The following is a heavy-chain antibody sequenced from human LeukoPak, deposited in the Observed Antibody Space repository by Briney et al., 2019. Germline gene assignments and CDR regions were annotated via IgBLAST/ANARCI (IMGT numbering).Heavy chain of an antibody. J-gene: IGHJ4*02. CDR2: ISAYNGNT. D-gene: IGHD6-19*01. CDR3: ARGFRPLYSSGWYYFDY. CDR1: DYTFTSYG. Sequence: ASVKDSCKASDYTFTSYGISWVRQAPGQGLEWMGWISAYNGNTNYAQKLQGRVTMTTDTSTSTAYMELRSLRSDDTAVYYCARGFRPLYSSGWYYFDYWGQGTLVTVSS. V-gene: IGHV1-18*01.